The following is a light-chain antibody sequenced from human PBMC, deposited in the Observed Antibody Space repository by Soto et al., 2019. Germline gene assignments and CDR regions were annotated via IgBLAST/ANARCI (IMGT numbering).Light chain of an antibody. CDR3: MQSLQIPLT. CDR2: LGS. CDR1: QSLLHSSGYNC. V-gene: IGKV2-28*01. J-gene: IGKJ4*01. Sequence: DIVMTQSPLSLPVTPGEPASISCRSSQSLLHSSGYNCLDWYLQRPGQPPQLLIYLGSNRAPGGPGRVRGRWSGNRVKTRIRKGEAEDVGTYYCMQSLQIPLTFGGGTKVEIK.